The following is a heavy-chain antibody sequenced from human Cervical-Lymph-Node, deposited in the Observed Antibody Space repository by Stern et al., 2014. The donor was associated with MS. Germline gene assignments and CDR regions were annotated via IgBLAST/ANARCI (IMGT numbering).Heavy chain of an antibody. Sequence: VQLVESGAEVKRPGASVKVSCKTSGYTFTGSFMYWVRQAPGHGLEWMGRITPKSGATDYAEKFEGRVTLTRDTAITTAYMEVIRLTSDDTAVYYCARGPKFGAFDVWGQGTVITVS. V-gene: IGHV1-2*06. CDR2: ITPKSGAT. CDR1: GYTFTGSF. CDR3: ARGPKFGAFDV. J-gene: IGHJ3*01. D-gene: IGHD3-3*01.